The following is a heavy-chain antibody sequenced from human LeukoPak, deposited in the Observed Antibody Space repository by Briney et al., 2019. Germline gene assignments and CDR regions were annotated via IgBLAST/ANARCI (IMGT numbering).Heavy chain of an antibody. CDR3: AKGGAYYYDNSGYFDF. Sequence: GGSLRPSCAASGFTFNNYAMSWVRQAPGKGLEWVSALSGSGGSTYYADSVKGHFTISRDNSKNTLYLQMNSLRAEDTAVYYCAKGGAYYYDNSGYFDFWGQGTLVSVSS. D-gene: IGHD3-22*01. J-gene: IGHJ5*01. V-gene: IGHV3-23*01. CDR2: LSGSGGST. CDR1: GFTFNNYA.